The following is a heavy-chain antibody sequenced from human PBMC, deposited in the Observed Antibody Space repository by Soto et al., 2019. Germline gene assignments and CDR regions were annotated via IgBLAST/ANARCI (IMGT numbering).Heavy chain of an antibody. Sequence: ASLKVSCKASGYTFTSYGISWVRQAPGQGLEWMGWISAYNGNTNYAQKLQGRVTVTTDTSTSTAYMELRSLRSDDTAVYYCASGATVVTRRYYYYYGMDVWGQGTTVTVSS. CDR2: ISAYNGNT. D-gene: IGHD4-17*01. CDR1: GYTFTSYG. V-gene: IGHV1-18*01. CDR3: ASGATVVTRRYYYYYGMDV. J-gene: IGHJ6*02.